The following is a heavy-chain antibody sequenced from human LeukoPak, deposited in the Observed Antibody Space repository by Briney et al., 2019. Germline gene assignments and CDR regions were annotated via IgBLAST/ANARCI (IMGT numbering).Heavy chain of an antibody. CDR3: ARNPLGGAGIIDY. J-gene: IGHJ4*02. D-gene: IGHD1-1*01. CDR1: GGTFSSYA. Sequence: GASVKVSCKASGGTFSSYAISWVRQAPGQGLEWMGRIIPILGIANYAQKFQGRVTITADKSTSTAYMELSSLRSEDTAVYYCARNPLGGAGIIDYWGQGTLVTVSS. CDR2: IIPILGIA. V-gene: IGHV1-69*04.